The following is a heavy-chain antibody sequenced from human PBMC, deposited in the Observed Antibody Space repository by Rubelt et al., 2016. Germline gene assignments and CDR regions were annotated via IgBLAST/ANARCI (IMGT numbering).Heavy chain of an antibody. CDR2: ISYTGRT. CDR3: ARARSTGVGGRGFFDS. J-gene: IGHJ5*01. Sequence: QLHLQESGPGLVKPSETLSLTCTVSGGSVSATSYYWGWIRQPPGKGLEWIGSISYTGRTYYNPSLTSRDTISVDKSENNLSLKRTSLTAADTAVYYCARARSTGVGGRGFFDSWGQGTLVTVSS. V-gene: IGHV4-39*02. CDR1: GGSVSATSYY. D-gene: IGHD1-1*01.